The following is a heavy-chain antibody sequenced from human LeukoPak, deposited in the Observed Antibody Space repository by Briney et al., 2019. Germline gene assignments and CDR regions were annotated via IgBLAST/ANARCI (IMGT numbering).Heavy chain of an antibody. V-gene: IGHV3-73*01. J-gene: IGHJ4*02. CDR3: IRDLFDDYSLDY. CDR1: GFTFSASA. Sequence: GGSLRLSCAASGFTFSASAIHCVRQASGKGLEWVGRITTRTNTFATAYAGSVKGRFTISRDNARNSLYLQMNSLRAEDTAVYYCIRDLFDDYSLDYWGQGALVTVSS. D-gene: IGHD3-16*01. CDR2: ITTRTNTFAT.